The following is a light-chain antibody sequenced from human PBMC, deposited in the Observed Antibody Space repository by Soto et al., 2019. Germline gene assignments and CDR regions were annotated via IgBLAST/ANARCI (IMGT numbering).Light chain of an antibody. CDR2: ADS. CDR1: NIGSKS. Sequence: SYELTQAPSVSVAPGQTARIGCGGDNIGSKSVHWYQQRPGQAPVLVVYADSDRPSGIPERFSGSNPGSTATLTISRVEAGDEADYYCQVWDYDTDHFVFGPGTKVTV. V-gene: IGLV3-21*02. CDR3: QVWDYDTDHFV. J-gene: IGLJ1*01.